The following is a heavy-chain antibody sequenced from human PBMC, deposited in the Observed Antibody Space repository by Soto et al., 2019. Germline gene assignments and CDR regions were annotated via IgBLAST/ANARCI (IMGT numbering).Heavy chain of an antibody. J-gene: IGHJ4*02. D-gene: IGHD5-12*01. CDR3: VRVVAIPGYPDN. CDR2: IVPIVDTS. V-gene: IGHV1-69*13. Sequence: SVKVSCKASGYTFTSYGISWVRQAPGQGLEWMGGIVPIVDTSTYAQKFQGRVTITADESTSTVYMELSSLRSDDTAVYYCVRVVAIPGYPDNWGQGTLVTSPQ. CDR1: GYTFTSYG.